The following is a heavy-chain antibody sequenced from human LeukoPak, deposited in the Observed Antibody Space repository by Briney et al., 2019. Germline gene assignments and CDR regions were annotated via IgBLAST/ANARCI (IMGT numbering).Heavy chain of an antibody. J-gene: IGHJ3*02. CDR3: ARAMVLDAFDI. CDR1: GGSISSYY. CDR2: IYYSGST. V-gene: IGHV4-59*01. D-gene: IGHD3-10*01. Sequence: ETLSLTCTVSGGSISSYYWSWIRQPPGKGLEWIGYIYYSGSTNYNPSLKSRVTISVDTSKNQFSLKLSSVTAADTAVYYCARAMVLDAFDIWGQGTMVTVSS.